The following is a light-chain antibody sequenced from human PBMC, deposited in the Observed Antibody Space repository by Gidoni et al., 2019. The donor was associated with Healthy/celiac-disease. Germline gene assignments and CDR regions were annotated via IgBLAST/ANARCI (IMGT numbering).Light chain of an antibody. CDR2: LNSDGSH. J-gene: IGLJ3*02. Sequence: QLVLTQSPSASASLGASVKLTCTLSSGHSSYAIAWHQQQPEKGPRYLMKLNSDGSHSKGDVIPDRFSGSSSGAERYLTISSLQSEDVADYYCQTWGTGIRVFGGGTKLTVL. V-gene: IGLV4-69*01. CDR1: SGHSSYA. CDR3: QTWGTGIRV.